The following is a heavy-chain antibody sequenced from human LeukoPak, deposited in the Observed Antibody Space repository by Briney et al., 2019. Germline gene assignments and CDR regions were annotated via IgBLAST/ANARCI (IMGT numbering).Heavy chain of an antibody. V-gene: IGHV3-30*04. CDR2: ISYDGSNK. D-gene: IGHD3-10*01. Sequence: GGSLRLSCAASGFTFSSYAMHWVRQAPGKGLEWVAVISYDGSNKYYADSVKGRFTISRDNSKNTLYLQVNSLRAEDTAVYYCARALLRDLLWFGGAFDYWGQGTLVTVSS. CDR3: ARALLRDLLWFGGAFDY. CDR1: GFTFSSYA. J-gene: IGHJ4*02.